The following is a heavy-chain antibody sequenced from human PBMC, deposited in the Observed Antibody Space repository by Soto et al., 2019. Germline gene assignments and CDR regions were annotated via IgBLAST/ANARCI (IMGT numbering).Heavy chain of an antibody. CDR1: GFTFSSYS. J-gene: IGHJ4*02. CDR2: ISSNSNHI. D-gene: IGHD3-10*01. CDR3: ARGDGSVSYYHDY. V-gene: IGHV3-21*01. Sequence: GGSLRLSCESSGFTFSSYSLNWVRQAPGQGLEWVSSISSNSNHINYADSVKGRFTLSRDNAKNSLCLQMNSLGAEDTAVYYCARGDGSVSYYHDYWGQGTLVTVSS.